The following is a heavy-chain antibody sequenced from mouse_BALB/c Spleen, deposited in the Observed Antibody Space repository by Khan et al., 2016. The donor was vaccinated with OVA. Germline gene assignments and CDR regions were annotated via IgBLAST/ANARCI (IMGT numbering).Heavy chain of an antibody. V-gene: IGHV1S137*01. J-gene: IGHJ3*01. Sequence: ENGAELVRPGVSVKISCKGSGYTFTDFTLHWVKQSHAMSLEWIGVISTYYGDATYNPRFKDKATMTVDKSSSTAYMELARLTSEDSAIFDCTRGGGGNRFAYWGQGTLVTVSA. CDR1: GYTFTDFT. CDR2: ISTYYGDA. CDR3: TRGGGGNRFAY.